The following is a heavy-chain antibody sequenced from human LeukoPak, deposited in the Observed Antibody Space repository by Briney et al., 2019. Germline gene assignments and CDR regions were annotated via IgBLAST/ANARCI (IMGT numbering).Heavy chain of an antibody. Sequence: SETLSLTRTVSGGSISSDFWSWSRDPLEERLEWVGNIYYNGSTNYNPSLKIRVTISVYKSKNQFPLNLSSVAAADTAFYSCPRYVILTDYYYYWGQGTLVTVSS. J-gene: IGHJ4*02. CDR3: PRYVILTDYYYY. V-gene: IGHV4-59*08. D-gene: IGHD3-9*01. CDR1: GGSISSDF. CDR2: IYYNGST.